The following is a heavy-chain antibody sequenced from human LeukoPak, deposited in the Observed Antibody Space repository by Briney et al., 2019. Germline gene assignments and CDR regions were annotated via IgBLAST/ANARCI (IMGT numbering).Heavy chain of an antibody. V-gene: IGHV3-48*01. CDR3: ARREV. Sequence: PGGSLRLSCAASGFTFSSYSMNWVRQAPGKGLEWISYISTSSSGIYYADSVKGRFTISRDNAKNSLYLQMNSLRAKDTAVYFCARREVWGQGTLVTVSS. CDR1: GFTFSSYS. CDR2: ISTSSSGI. J-gene: IGHJ4*02.